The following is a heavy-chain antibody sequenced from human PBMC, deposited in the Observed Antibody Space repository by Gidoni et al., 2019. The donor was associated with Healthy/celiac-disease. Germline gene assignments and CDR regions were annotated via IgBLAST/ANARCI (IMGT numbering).Heavy chain of an antibody. CDR3: ASGKRIQLWSYYFDY. V-gene: IGHV3-21*01. CDR2: ISSSSSYI. Sequence: EVQLVESGGGLVKPGGSLRLSCAASGFPFSSYSMNWVRQAPGKGLEWVSSISSSSSYIYYADSVKGRFTISRDNAKNSLYLQMNSLRAEDTAVYYCASGKRIQLWSYYFDYWGQGTLVTVSS. D-gene: IGHD5-18*01. CDR1: GFPFSSYS. J-gene: IGHJ4*02.